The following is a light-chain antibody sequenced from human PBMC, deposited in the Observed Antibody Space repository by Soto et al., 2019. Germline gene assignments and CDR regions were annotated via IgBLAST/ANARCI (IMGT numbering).Light chain of an antibody. CDR1: RSLVYSDGKTY. J-gene: IGKJ1*01. V-gene: IGKV2D-29*01. CDR3: MQTVQFPWT. Sequence: DIVLTQTPLSLSVTPGQPASISCKSSRSLVYSDGKTYFYWYLQKPGQPPQLLIHGVSNRFSGVTDRFSGSGSGTDFTLTISRVEAEDVGIYYCMQTVQFPWTFGQGTKVEV. CDR2: GVS.